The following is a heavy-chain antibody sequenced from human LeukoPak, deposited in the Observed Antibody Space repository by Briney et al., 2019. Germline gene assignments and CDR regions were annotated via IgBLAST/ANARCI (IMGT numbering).Heavy chain of an antibody. D-gene: IGHD5-18*01. Sequence: ASVKVSCKASGYTFTSYDINWVRQATGQGLEWMGWMIPNSGNTGYAQKFQGRGTITRNTSISTAYMELSSLRSEDTAVYYCAISLTGYSYGLDYWGQGTLVSVSS. CDR1: GYTFTSYD. V-gene: IGHV1-8*03. CDR3: AISLTGYSYGLDY. J-gene: IGHJ4*02. CDR2: MIPNSGNT.